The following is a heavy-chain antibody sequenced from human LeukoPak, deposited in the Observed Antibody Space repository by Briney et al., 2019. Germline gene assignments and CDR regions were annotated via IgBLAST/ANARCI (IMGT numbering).Heavy chain of an antibody. J-gene: IGHJ4*02. Sequence: AGGSLRLSCTASGFTFTNYAMSWVRQAPGKGLEWVSAISGSGNNTYYTNSVTGRFTISRDNSKNTVFLQMRSLRVEDTAVYYCAKDLSPRNRYFDYWGQGTLVTVSS. CDR1: GFTFTNYA. CDR2: ISGSGNNT. CDR3: AKDLSPRNRYFDY. V-gene: IGHV3-23*01.